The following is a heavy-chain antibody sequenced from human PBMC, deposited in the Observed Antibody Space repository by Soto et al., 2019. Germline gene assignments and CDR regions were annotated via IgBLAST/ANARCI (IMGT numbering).Heavy chain of an antibody. CDR3: AKDLFGSDFPFDY. D-gene: IGHD3-10*02. CDR1: GFTFSSYD. Sequence: EVQLLESGGGLVQPGGSLRLSCAASGFTFSSYDMSWVRQAPGKGLEWVSAISGSGGSTYYADSVKGRFTISRDNSKNTLYLQMNSLRAEDTAVYYCAKDLFGSDFPFDYWGQGTLVTVSS. J-gene: IGHJ4*02. CDR2: ISGSGGST. V-gene: IGHV3-23*01.